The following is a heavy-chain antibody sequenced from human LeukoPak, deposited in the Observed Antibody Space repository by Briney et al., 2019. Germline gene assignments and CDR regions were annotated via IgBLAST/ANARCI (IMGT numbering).Heavy chain of an antibody. Sequence: SETLSLTCAVYGGSFSGYYWSWIRQPPGKGLEWIGEINHSGSTNYNPSLKSRVTISVDTSKNQFSLKLSSVTAADTAVYYCARRDSSGWYGGLDWGQGTLVTVSS. CDR3: ARRDSSGWYGGLD. CDR1: GGSFSGYY. D-gene: IGHD6-19*01. V-gene: IGHV4-34*01. CDR2: INHSGST. J-gene: IGHJ4*02.